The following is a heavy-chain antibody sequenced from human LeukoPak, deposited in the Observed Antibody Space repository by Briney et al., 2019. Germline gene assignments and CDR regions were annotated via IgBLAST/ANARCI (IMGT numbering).Heavy chain of an antibody. D-gene: IGHD4-11*01. CDR3: APRGTTSIDFTY. V-gene: IGHV3-23*01. Sequence: GGSLRLSCAASGFTFSSYAMSWVRQAPGKGLEWVSAISDSGVNTYYADSVMGRFTISRDNSENMLYLQMNSLRAEDTALYYCAPRGTTSIDFTYWGQGTLVTVSS. CDR2: ISDSGVNT. CDR1: GFTFSSYA. J-gene: IGHJ4*02.